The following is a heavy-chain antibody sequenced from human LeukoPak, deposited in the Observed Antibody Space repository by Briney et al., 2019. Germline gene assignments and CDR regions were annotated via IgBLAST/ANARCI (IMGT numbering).Heavy chain of an antibody. D-gene: IGHD4-17*01. CDR2: IDPSDSYT. Sequence: GESLKISCKGSGYSFTSYWISWVRQMPGKGLGWMGRIDPSDSYTNYSPSFQGHVTISADKSISTAYLQWSSLKASDTAMYYCARQPDGDFSPFDYWGQGTLVTVSS. V-gene: IGHV5-10-1*01. CDR1: GYSFTSYW. CDR3: ARQPDGDFSPFDY. J-gene: IGHJ4*02.